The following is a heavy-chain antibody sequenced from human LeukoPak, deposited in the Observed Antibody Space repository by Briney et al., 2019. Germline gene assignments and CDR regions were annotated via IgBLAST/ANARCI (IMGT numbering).Heavy chain of an antibody. CDR3: ARVHAMAYYYGMDV. CDR2: ISSSGSTI. J-gene: IGHJ6*02. D-gene: IGHD5-24*01. Sequence: GGSLRLSCAASGFTFSSYEMNWVRQAPGKGLEWVSYISSSGSTIHYADSVKGRFTISRDNAKNSLYLQMNSLRAEDTAVYYCARVHAMAYYYGMDVWGQGTTVTVSS. CDR1: GFTFSSYE. V-gene: IGHV3-48*03.